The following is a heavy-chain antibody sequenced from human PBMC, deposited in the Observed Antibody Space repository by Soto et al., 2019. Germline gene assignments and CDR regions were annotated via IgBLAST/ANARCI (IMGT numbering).Heavy chain of an antibody. CDR3: ASTTGYCRGRSFYLRIKYYYNYYMDV. CDR1: VYTFTSYD. V-gene: IGHV1-8*01. J-gene: IGHJ6*03. D-gene: IGHD2-15*01. Sequence: QVQLVQSGAEVKKPGASVKVSCKASVYTFTSYDINCVRQATGQGLEWMGWVNPNSGNIGYAQNFEGRGTMTRNTSISTGYMELSSLRFEDTAVYYCASTTGYCRGRSFYLRIKYYYNYYMDVWGNGTTFTVSS. CDR2: VNPNSGNI.